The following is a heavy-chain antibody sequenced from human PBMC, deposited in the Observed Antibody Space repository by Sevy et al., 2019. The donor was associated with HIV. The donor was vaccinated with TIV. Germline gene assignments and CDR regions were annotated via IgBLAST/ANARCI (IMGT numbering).Heavy chain of an antibody. D-gene: IGHD3-3*01. Sequence: ASVKVSCKASGYTFTSYDINWVRQATGQGLEWMGWMNPNSGNTGYAQKFQGRGTMTRNTSISKAYMELSSLRSEDTAVDYCARELKYDFCSCYPIYYYYGMDVWGQGTTVTVSS. J-gene: IGHJ6*02. CDR3: ARELKYDFCSCYPIYYYYGMDV. CDR2: MNPNSGNT. V-gene: IGHV1-8*01. CDR1: GYTFTSYD.